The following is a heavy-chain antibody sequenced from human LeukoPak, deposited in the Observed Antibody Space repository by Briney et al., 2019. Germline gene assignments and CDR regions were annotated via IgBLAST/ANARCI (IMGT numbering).Heavy chain of an antibody. J-gene: IGHJ6*02. D-gene: IGHD3-3*01. CDR3: ARDRRYDFWSGYYNYKYYYYGMDV. CDR1: GYTFTSYG. CDR2: ISTYNGNT. Sequence: APVTVSCKASGYTFTSYGISWVRQAPGQGLEWMGWISTYNGNTNYAHKFQGRVTLTTDTSTSTASMELRSLRPDDTAVYYCARDRRYDFWSGYYNYKYYYYGMDVWGQGTTVTDSS. V-gene: IGHV1-18*01.